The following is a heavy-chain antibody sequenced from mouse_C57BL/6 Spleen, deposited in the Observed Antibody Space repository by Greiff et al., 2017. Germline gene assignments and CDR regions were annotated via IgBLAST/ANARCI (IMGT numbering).Heavy chain of an antibody. CDR2: IDPSDSET. Sequence: QVQLQQPGAELVRPGSSVKLSCKASGYTFTSYWMHWVKQRPIQGLEWIGNIDPSDSETHYNQKFKDKATLTVDKSSSTAYMQLSSLTSEDSAVYYCARGDYDGDYYAMDYWGQGTSVTVSS. CDR1: GYTFTSYW. CDR3: ARGDYDGDYYAMDY. V-gene: IGHV1-52*01. J-gene: IGHJ4*01. D-gene: IGHD2-4*01.